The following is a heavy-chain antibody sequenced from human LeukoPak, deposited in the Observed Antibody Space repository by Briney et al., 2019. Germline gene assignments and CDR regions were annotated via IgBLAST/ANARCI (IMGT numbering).Heavy chain of an antibody. D-gene: IGHD3-16*02. CDR2: IYHSGST. Sequence: GSLRLSCAASGFTFSSYAMHWVRQAPGKGLEWIGEIYHSGSTNYNPSLKSRVTISVDKSKNQFSLKLSSVTAADTAVYYCAMLSPHFLKFDYWGQGTLVTVSS. CDR3: AMLSPHFLKFDY. CDR1: GFTFSSYA. J-gene: IGHJ4*02. V-gene: IGHV4-4*02.